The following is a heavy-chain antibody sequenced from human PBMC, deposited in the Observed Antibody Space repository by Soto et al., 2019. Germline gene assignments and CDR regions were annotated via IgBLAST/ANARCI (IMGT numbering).Heavy chain of an antibody. CDR1: GFTFSSYG. V-gene: IGHV3-30*18. CDR3: AKGSWIDAFDI. CDR2: ISYDGSNK. J-gene: IGHJ3*02. D-gene: IGHD6-13*01. Sequence: GGSLRLSCAASGFTFSSYGMHWVRQAPGKGLEWVAVISYDGSNKYYADSVKGRFTISRDNSKNTLYLQMNSLRAEDTAVYYCAKGSWIDAFDIWGQGTMVTVSS.